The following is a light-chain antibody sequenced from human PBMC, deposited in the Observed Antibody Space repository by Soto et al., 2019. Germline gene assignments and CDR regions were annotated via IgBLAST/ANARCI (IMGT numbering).Light chain of an antibody. J-gene: IGKJ5*01. V-gene: IGKV1-39*01. CDR1: QNIRTY. CDR2: ATS. Sequence: DIQMTQAPSSLSASVGDRVTITCRASQNIRTYLSWYQQKPGKAPNLLIYATSTLQSGVPSRFNGSRTGTDFTLTISSLQPEDFATYYCQQSYSATPITFGQGTRLDVK. CDR3: QQSYSATPIT.